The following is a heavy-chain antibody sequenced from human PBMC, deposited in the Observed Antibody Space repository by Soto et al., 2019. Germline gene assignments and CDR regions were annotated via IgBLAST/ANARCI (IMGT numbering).Heavy chain of an antibody. Sequence: GESLKISCKGSGYNFIADWISWVRQMPGKGLEWMGRIDPTDSYTKYSPSFEGHVTISADKSISTAYLQWSSLKASDSAVYYCARLSRASFALDVWGQGTTVTVS. J-gene: IGHJ6*02. CDR3: ARLSRASFALDV. CDR1: GYNFIADW. V-gene: IGHV5-10-1*01. CDR2: IDPTDSYT. D-gene: IGHD3-16*01.